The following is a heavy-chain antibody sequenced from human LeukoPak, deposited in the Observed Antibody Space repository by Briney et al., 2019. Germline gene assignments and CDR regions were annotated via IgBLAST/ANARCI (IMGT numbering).Heavy chain of an antibody. V-gene: IGHV3-66*01. D-gene: IGHD5-24*01. Sequence: GGSLRLSCAASGFTVSSNYMSWVRQAPGKGLEWVSFIYSGGSTYYADSVKGRFTISRGNSKNTLYLQMNSLRAEDTAVYYCARDTDGSNDYWGQGTLVTVSS. CDR2: IYSGGST. CDR3: ARDTDGSNDY. CDR1: GFTVSSNY. J-gene: IGHJ4*02.